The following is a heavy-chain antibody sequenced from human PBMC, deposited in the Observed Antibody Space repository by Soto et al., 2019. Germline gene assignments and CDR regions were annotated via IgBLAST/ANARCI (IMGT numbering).Heavy chain of an antibody. D-gene: IGHD2-15*01. J-gene: IGHJ3*02. CDR3: ARGLLGGAFDI. CDR1: GGSISSYY. V-gene: IGHV4-59*01. CDR2: IYYSGST. Sequence: ETLSLTSTVSGGSISSYYWSWIRQPPGKGLEGIGYIYYSGSTNYNPSLKSRVTISVDTSKNQFSLKLSSVTAADTAGYYCARGLLGGAFDIWGQGTMVTGSS.